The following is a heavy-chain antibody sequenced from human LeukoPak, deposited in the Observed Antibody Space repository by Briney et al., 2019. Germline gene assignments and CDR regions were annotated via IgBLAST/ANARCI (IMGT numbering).Heavy chain of an antibody. Sequence: ASVKVSCKASGYTFTSYDINWVRQATGQGLEWMGWMNPNSGNTGYAQKFQGRVTITRNTSISTAYMELSRLRSDDTAVYYCARLKGIAAWRYYYYMDVWGKGTTVTVSS. D-gene: IGHD6-13*01. CDR2: MNPNSGNT. J-gene: IGHJ6*03. CDR1: GYTFTSYD. CDR3: ARLKGIAAWRYYYYMDV. V-gene: IGHV1-8*03.